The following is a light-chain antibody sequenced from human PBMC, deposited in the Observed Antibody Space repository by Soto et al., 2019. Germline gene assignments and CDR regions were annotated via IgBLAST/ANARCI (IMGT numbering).Light chain of an antibody. J-gene: IGLJ3*02. CDR3: CSYADTTTWV. CDR1: SSDVGSHNF. CDR2: EVT. V-gene: IGLV2-23*02. Sequence: QSVLTQPASVSGSPGQSITISCTGTSSDVGSHNFVSWYQQRPGKAPKLMIFEVTKRPSGVSDRFSASKSGYTASLTISGVRAEDEADYYCCSYADTTTWVFGGGTKLTVL.